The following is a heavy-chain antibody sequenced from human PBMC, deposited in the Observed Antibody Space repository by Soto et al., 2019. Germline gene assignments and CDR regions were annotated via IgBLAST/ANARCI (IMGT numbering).Heavy chain of an antibody. CDR2: IYYSGST. D-gene: IGHD3-22*01. J-gene: IGHJ6*02. Sequence: SETLSLTCTVSGGSISSSSYYWGWIRQPPGKGLEWIGSIYYSGSTYYNPSLKSRVTISVDTSKNQFSLKLSSVTAADTAVYYCARGGSGYYYGPAYYYYGMDVWGQGTTVTVSS. CDR1: GGSISSSSYY. V-gene: IGHV4-39*01. CDR3: ARGGSGYYYGPAYYYYGMDV.